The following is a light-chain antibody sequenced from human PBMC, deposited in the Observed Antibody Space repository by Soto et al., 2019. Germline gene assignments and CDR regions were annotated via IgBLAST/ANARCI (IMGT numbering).Light chain of an antibody. CDR2: DAS. J-gene: IGKJ1*01. CDR3: HQYNNFWT. V-gene: IGKV3-15*01. CDR1: QAISDN. Sequence: IVMTQSPATLSVSPGERATLSCRASQAISDNLAWYQHKPGQPPRLLIYDASTRATGIPARFSGSGSGTEFTLTISSLQSEDFGLYYCHQYNNFWTFGQGTKVDIK.